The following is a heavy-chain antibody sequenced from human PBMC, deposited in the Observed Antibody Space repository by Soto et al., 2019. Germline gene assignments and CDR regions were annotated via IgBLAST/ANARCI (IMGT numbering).Heavy chain of an antibody. V-gene: IGHV3-48*01. Sequence: HPGGSLRLSCAASGFTFNKYSMNWVRQAPGKGLEWVSYISSSGSTIYYADSVKGRFTISRDNAKNSLYLQMKSLRVEDTAVYYCASEFGEVCGGDCYGAFDIWGQGTVVTVSS. CDR3: ASEFGEVCGGDCYGAFDI. J-gene: IGHJ3*02. CDR1: GFTFNKYS. D-gene: IGHD2-21*01. CDR2: ISSSGSTI.